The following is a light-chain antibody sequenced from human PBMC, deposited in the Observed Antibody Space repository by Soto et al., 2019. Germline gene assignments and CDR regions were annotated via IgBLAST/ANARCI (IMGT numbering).Light chain of an antibody. CDR2: DAS. Sequence: EVEWMQSPVSLSLSQGERATLSCRASQSVGSSYLAWYQQKPGQAPRLLIYDASSRATGIPDRFSGSGSGTDFTLTISRLEPEDFAVYFCQHCGISPHTFGQGTRLEIK. V-gene: IGKV3-20*01. CDR3: QHCGISPHT. J-gene: IGKJ5*01. CDR1: QSVGSSY.